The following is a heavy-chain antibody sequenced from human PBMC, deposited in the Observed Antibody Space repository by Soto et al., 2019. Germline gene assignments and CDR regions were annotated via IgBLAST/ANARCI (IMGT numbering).Heavy chain of an antibody. V-gene: IGHV6-1*01. J-gene: IGHJ5*02. D-gene: IGHD3-3*01. CDR3: ARDRWKTRITIFGVVPPSWFDP. CDR1: GDRVSRNSAA. CDR2: TYYRSKWYN. Sequence: PSQTLSLTCAISGDRVSRNSAAWNWIRPSPSRGLEWLGRTYYRSKWYNDYAVSVKSRITINPDTSKNQFSLQLNSVTPEDTAVYYCARDRWKTRITIFGVVPPSWFDPWGQGTLVTVSS.